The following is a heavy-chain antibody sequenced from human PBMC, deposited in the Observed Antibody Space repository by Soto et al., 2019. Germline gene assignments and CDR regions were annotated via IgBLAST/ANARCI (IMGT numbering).Heavy chain of an antibody. D-gene: IGHD2-2*01. CDR1: GGTFSSYA. Sequence: QVQLVQSGAEVKKPGSSVKVSCKASGGTFSSYAISWVRQAPGQGLEWMGGIIPISGTANYAPKFQGRVTNYADESTSTAYMELSSLNSEDTAVYYCAKSQGSRTSFEIYYHYYYGMDVWGQGTTVTVSS. V-gene: IGHV1-69*01. CDR2: IIPISGTA. CDR3: AKSQGSRTSFEIYYHYYYGMDV. J-gene: IGHJ6*02.